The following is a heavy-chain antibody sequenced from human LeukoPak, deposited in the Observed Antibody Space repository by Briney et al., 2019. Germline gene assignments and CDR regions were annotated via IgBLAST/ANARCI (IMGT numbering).Heavy chain of an antibody. CDR2: IDPSGGST. Sequence: GASVKVSCKASGYTFTGYYMHWVRQAPGQGLEWMGIIDPSGGSTTYTQRFQGRVSMTRDTSTSTVYMELSSLRFEDTAVYYCARDGAVVTATRHFASWGQGTLVTVSS. J-gene: IGHJ4*02. V-gene: IGHV1-46*01. CDR1: GYTFTGYY. CDR3: ARDGAVVTATRHFAS. D-gene: IGHD2-21*02.